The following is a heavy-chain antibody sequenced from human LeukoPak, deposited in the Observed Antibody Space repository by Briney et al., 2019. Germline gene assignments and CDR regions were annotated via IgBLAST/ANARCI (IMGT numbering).Heavy chain of an antibody. CDR3: AKELQRGRTFEY. CDR2: ISTSSTYI. CDR1: GFTFSSYS. Sequence: PGGSLRLSCAASGFTFSSYSMNWVRQAPGKGLEWVSSISTSSTYIYYADSVKGRFTISRDNSKGTLYMQMNSLRVEDTAVYYCAKELQRGRTFEYWGQGTLVTVSS. D-gene: IGHD1-1*01. V-gene: IGHV3-21*04. J-gene: IGHJ4*02.